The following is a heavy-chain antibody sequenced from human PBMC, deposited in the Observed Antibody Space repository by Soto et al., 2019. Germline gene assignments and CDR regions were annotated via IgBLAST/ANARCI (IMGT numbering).Heavy chain of an antibody. D-gene: IGHD2-2*01. CDR2: IYTSGST. CDR3: ARACSSNSCYDVLDY. CDR1: GGSISSYY. J-gene: IGHJ4*02. V-gene: IGHV4-4*07. Sequence: PSETLSLTCTVSGGSISSYYWSWIRQPAVKGLEWIGRIYTSGSTNYNPSLKSRVTMSVDTSKNQFSLKLSSVTAADTAVYYCARACSSNSCYDVLDYWGQATLVTVSS.